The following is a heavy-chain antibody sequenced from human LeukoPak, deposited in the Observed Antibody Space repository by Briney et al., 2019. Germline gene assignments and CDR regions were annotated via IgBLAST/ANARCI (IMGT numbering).Heavy chain of an antibody. Sequence: SETLSLTCTVSGGSISSYYWSWIRQPPGKGLEWIGYVYYSGDTNYNPSLKSRVTMSVDTSKNQFSLKLNSVTAADTAVYYCVRGQILADYWGQGALVTVSS. V-gene: IGHV4-59*01. CDR2: VYYSGDT. J-gene: IGHJ4*02. CDR1: GGSISSYY. D-gene: IGHD2/OR15-2a*01. CDR3: VRGQILADY.